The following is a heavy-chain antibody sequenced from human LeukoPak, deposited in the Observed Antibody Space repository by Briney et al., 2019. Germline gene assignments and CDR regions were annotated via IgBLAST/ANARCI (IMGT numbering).Heavy chain of an antibody. Sequence: GGSLRLSCVASGFTFSNYNMNWVRRAPGKGLEWVSSISGSSDFIYYADSMKGRFTISRDNSKNSLYLQMNSLRTEDTALYYCAKVGPYCSGGSCYFDYWGQGTLVTVSS. CDR2: ISGSSDFI. J-gene: IGHJ4*02. D-gene: IGHD2-15*01. V-gene: IGHV3-21*04. CDR1: GFTFSNYN. CDR3: AKVGPYCSGGSCYFDY.